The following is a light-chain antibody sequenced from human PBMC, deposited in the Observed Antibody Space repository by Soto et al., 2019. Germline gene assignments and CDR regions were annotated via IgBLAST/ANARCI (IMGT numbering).Light chain of an antibody. CDR1: QHINNY. CDR3: QQYEYLPT. J-gene: IGKJ5*01. CDR2: DAS. V-gene: IGKV1-33*01. Sequence: DIQMTQSPSTLSAFVGDRVKITCQTSQHINNYLNWYQQKPGRAPKLLIYDASNLEAGVPSRFRGSGSGTDFTFTISRLQPEDIATYYCQQYEYLPTFGQGTRLEIK.